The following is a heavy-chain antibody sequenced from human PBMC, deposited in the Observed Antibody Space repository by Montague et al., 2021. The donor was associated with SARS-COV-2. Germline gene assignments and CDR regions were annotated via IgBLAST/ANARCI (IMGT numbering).Heavy chain of an antibody. CDR1: GSTFHDYA. V-gene: IGHV3-9*01. CDR3: AKDTSSWIRELPDY. Sequence: SLRLSCAASGSTFHDYAMHWVRQTPGKGLEWVSGISWNSDRKDYADSVKGRFTISRDNAKNVLYLQMNSLRREDTAWYYCAKDTSSWIRELPDYWGQGTLVTVSS. D-gene: IGHD5-12*01. CDR2: ISWNSDRK. J-gene: IGHJ4*02.